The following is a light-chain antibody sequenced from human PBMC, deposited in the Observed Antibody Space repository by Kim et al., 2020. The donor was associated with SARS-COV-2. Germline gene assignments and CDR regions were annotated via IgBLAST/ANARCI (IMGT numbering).Light chain of an antibody. Sequence: DIQMTQSPSSVSASVRDRVSITCRASQGVGTWLAWYQQKPGNAPKLLIYAATTLQSGVPSRFSGSGSGTDFTLTINALQPEDFGTYYCLQTKSFPYSFGQGTKLEI. J-gene: IGKJ2*01. CDR1: QGVGTW. V-gene: IGKV1D-12*01. CDR2: AAT. CDR3: LQTKSFPYS.